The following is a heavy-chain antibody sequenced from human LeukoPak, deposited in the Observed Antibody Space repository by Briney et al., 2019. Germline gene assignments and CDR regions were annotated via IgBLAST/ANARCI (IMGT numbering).Heavy chain of an antibody. Sequence: GASVKVSCKASGYTFIGNYIHWVRQAPGQGLEWRGWINPKSGATKYAQKFQGRVTMTRDTSISTAYMTLSSLRSDDTAVYYCARKKGIVIVRGATPQFDYWGQGTLVTVSS. CDR1: GYTFIGNY. V-gene: IGHV1-2*02. D-gene: IGHD2/OR15-2a*01. J-gene: IGHJ4*02. CDR2: INPKSGAT. CDR3: ARKKGIVIVRGATPQFDY.